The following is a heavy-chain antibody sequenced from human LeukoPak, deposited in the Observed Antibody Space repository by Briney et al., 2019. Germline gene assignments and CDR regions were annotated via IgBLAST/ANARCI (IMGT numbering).Heavy chain of an antibody. D-gene: IGHD6-13*01. J-gene: IGHJ4*02. Sequence: SETLSLTCTVSGDSISGYYWSWIRQPPGKGLEGIGYVFSSGTTNYNPSLKGRVTLLIDTSKNQFSLELSSVTAADTAVYYCARSGRGAAGTRYISDFWGQGTLVAVSS. CDR2: VFSSGTT. V-gene: IGHV4-59*01. CDR1: GDSISGYY. CDR3: ARSGRGAAGTRYISDF.